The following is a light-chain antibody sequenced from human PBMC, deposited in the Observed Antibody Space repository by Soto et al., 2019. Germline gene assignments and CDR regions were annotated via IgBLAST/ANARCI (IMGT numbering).Light chain of an antibody. Sequence: QSALTQPASVSGSPGQSITISCTGNSSDVGSYNLVSWYQQHPGKAPKLMIYEGSKRPSGVSNRFSGSKYVNTASLTISGRQAEDEADYYCCSYAGSSTFVVFGGGTNSPS. CDR2: EGS. V-gene: IGLV2-23*03. J-gene: IGLJ2*01. CDR3: CSYAGSSTFVV. CDR1: SSDVGSYNL.